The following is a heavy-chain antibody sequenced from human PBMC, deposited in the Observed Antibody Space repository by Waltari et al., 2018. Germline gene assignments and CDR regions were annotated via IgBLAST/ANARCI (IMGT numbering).Heavy chain of an antibody. CDR2: IYYSGST. V-gene: IGHV4-59*11. CDR1: GGSISSHY. J-gene: IGHJ5*02. D-gene: IGHD3-22*01. CDR3: AREGDSRNWFDP. Sequence: QVQLQESGPGLVKPSETLSLTCTVSGGSISSHYWSWIRQPPGKGLEWIGYIYYSGSTNYNPSLKSRVTISVDTSKNQFSLKLSSVTAADTAVYYCAREGDSRNWFDPWGQGTLVTVSS.